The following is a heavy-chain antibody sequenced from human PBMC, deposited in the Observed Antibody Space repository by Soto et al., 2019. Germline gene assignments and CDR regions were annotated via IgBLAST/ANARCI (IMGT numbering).Heavy chain of an antibody. D-gene: IGHD1-1*01. J-gene: IGHJ4*02. CDR1: GFPFGNYG. CDR2: ITDYGRI. V-gene: IGHV3-74*01. CDR3: ARGGLEPFDH. Sequence: GGPLRLSCAGSGFPFGNYGMHWVRLAPGKGQVWVSRITDYGRINSSDYVKDRFIISRDDAKSELYLQLTDSRAEDTARYYCARGGLEPFDHWGQGALVTVYS.